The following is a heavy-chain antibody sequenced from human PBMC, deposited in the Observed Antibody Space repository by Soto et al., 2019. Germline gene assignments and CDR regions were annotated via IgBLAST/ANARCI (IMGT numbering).Heavy chain of an antibody. CDR1: GFTFSSYG. CDR2: ISYDGSNK. CDR3: AKGGWWELRGGTWFDP. Sequence: QVQLVESGGGVVQPGRSLRLSCAASGFTFSSYGMHWVRQAPGKGLEWVAVISYDGSNKYYADSVKGRFTISRDNSKNTLYLQMNSLRAEDTAVYYCAKGGWWELRGGTWFDPWGQGTLVTVSS. J-gene: IGHJ5*02. V-gene: IGHV3-30*18. D-gene: IGHD1-26*01.